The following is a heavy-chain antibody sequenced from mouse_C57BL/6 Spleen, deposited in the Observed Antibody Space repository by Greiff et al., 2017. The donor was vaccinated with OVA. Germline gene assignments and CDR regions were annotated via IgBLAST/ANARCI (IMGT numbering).Heavy chain of an antibody. CDR2: INPYNGGT. J-gene: IGHJ3*01. Sequence: EVQLQQSGPVLVKPGASVKMSCKASGYTFTDYYMNWVKQSHGKSLEWIGVINPYNGGTSYNQTFKGKATLTVDKSSSTAYMELNSLTSEDSAVYYCARGGSSQRFAYWGQGTLVTVSA. CDR3: ARGGSSQRFAY. CDR1: GYTFTDYY. D-gene: IGHD1-1*01. V-gene: IGHV1-19*01.